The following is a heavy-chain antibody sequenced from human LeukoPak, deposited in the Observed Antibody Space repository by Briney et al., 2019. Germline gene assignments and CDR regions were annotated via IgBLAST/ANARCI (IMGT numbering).Heavy chain of an antibody. J-gene: IGHJ4*02. D-gene: IGHD5-12*01. CDR1: GGSISSSSYY. V-gene: IGHV4-39*07. CDR2: IYHSGST. Sequence: SETLSLTCTVSGGSISSSSYYWGWIRQPPGKGLEWIGEIYHSGSTNYNPSLKSRVTISVDKSKNQFSLKLSSVTAADTAVYYCARVRSGYDYHFDYWGQGTLVTVSS. CDR3: ARVRSGYDYHFDY.